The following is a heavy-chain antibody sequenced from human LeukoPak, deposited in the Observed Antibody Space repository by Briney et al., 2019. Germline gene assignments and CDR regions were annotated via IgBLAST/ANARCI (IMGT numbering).Heavy chain of an antibody. CDR3: ARVFKPFMVRGAYDYYGMDV. Sequence: ASVKVSCKASGYTFTSYDINWVRQATGQGLEWMGWMNPNSGNTGYAQKFQGRVTMTRNTSISTAYMELSSLRSEDTAVYYCARVFKPFMVRGAYDYYGMDVWGQGTTVTVSS. V-gene: IGHV1-8*01. CDR1: GYTFTSYD. D-gene: IGHD3-10*01. J-gene: IGHJ6*02. CDR2: MNPNSGNT.